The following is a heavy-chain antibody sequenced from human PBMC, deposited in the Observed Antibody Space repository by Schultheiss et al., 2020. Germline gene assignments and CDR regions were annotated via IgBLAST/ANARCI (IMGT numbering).Heavy chain of an antibody. V-gene: IGHV3-74*01. CDR1: GFTFSSYL. Sequence: WGSLRLSGAASGFTFSSYLMHWVRQAPGKGLVWVSRINSDGSSTSYADSVKGRFTISRDNSKNTLYLQMNSLRAEDTAVYYCARDRAWNYMDSWGQGTLVTVSS. D-gene: IGHD1-1*01. J-gene: IGHJ4*02. CDR2: INSDGSST. CDR3: ARDRAWNYMDS.